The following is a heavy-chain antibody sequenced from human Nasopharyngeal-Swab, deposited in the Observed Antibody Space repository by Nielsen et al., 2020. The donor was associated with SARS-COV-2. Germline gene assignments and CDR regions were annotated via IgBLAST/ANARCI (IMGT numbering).Heavy chain of an antibody. V-gene: IGHV4-30-2*01. Sequence: LRLSCAVSGGSISSGFYSWSWIRQPPGKGLEWIGYIYHSGNTYYNPSLKRRVTISVDRSKNQFSLRLSSVTAADTAVYYCARKYCNGDCYFDYWGQGTLVTVSS. CDR3: ARKYCNGDCYFDY. J-gene: IGHJ4*02. CDR1: GGSISSGFYS. CDR2: IYHSGNT. D-gene: IGHD2-21*02.